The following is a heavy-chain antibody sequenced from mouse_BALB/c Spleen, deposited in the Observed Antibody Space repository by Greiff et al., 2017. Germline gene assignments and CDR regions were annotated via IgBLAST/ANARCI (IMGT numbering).Heavy chain of an antibody. CDR2: IDPSDSET. Sequence: LQQSGPQLVRPGASVKISCKASGYSFTSYWMHWVKQRPGQGLEWIGMIDPSDSETRLNQKFKDKATLTVDKSSSTAYMQLISPTSEDSAVYYCAREGGLPYYAMDYWGQGTSVTVSS. CDR3: AREGGLPYYAMDY. D-gene: IGHD2-4*01. J-gene: IGHJ4*01. V-gene: IGHV1S126*01. CDR1: GYSFTSYW.